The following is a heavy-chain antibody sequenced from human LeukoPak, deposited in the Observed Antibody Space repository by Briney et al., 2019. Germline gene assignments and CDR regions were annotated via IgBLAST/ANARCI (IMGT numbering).Heavy chain of an antibody. Sequence: PGGSLRLSCAASGFTFSSYGMHWVRQAPGKGLEWVAFIRYDGSNKYYADSVKGRLTISRDNSKNTLYLQMNSLRAEDTAVYYCAREWVYSSGWYFDYWGQGTLVTVPS. V-gene: IGHV3-30*02. D-gene: IGHD6-19*01. CDR3: AREWVYSSGWYFDY. CDR2: IRYDGSNK. J-gene: IGHJ4*02. CDR1: GFTFSSYG.